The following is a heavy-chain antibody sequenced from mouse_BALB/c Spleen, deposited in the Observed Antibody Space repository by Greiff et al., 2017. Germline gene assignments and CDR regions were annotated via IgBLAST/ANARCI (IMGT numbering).Heavy chain of an antibody. Sequence: EVQGVESGGGLVQPGGSRKLSCAASGFTFSSFGMHWVRQAPEKGLEWVAYISSGSSTIYYADTVKGRFTISRDNPKNTLFLQMTSLRSEDTAMYYCARPYGNYIDYWGQGTTLTVSS. CDR1: GFTFSSFG. CDR2: ISSGSSTI. J-gene: IGHJ2*01. CDR3: ARPYGNYIDY. V-gene: IGHV5-17*02. D-gene: IGHD2-1*01.